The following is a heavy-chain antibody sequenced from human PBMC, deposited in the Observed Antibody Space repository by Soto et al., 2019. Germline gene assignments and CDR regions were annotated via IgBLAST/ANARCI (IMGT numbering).Heavy chain of an antibody. Sequence: HPGGSLRLSCAASGFTFSSNWMTWVRQAPGRGLEWVANINHDGTEKYYQDSVKGRFTISRDNGKNSVYLQMNSLRAADTAVYYCAKKDKHNWNYGWFDPWGQGTQVTVSS. D-gene: IGHD1-7*01. CDR3: AKKDKHNWNYGWFDP. J-gene: IGHJ5*02. CDR2: INHDGTEK. CDR1: GFTFSSNW. V-gene: IGHV3-7*03.